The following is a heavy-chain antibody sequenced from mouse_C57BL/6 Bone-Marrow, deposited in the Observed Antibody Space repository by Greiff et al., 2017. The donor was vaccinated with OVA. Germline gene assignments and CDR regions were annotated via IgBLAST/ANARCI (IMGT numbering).Heavy chain of an antibody. D-gene: IGHD2-10*01. Sequence: QVQLKQSGAELARPGASVKMSCKASGYTFTSYTMNWVKQRPGQGLEWIGYITPSSGYTKYNQKFKDKATLTADNSSSTAYMQLSSLTSEDSAVYYVARPAYPRHYAMDYWGQGTSVTVSS. J-gene: IGHJ4*01. CDR1: GYTFTSYT. CDR2: ITPSSGYT. CDR3: ARPAYPRHYAMDY. V-gene: IGHV1-4*01.